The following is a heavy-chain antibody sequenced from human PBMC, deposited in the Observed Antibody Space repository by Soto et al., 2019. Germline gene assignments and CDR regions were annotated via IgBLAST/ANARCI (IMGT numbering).Heavy chain of an antibody. J-gene: IGHJ4*02. CDR2: IRGTGGET. CDR3: AQDRGWGMVSPSHDY. V-gene: IGHV3-23*01. Sequence: EVQLLESGGGIVQPGGSLRVSCVASGFTFRNFVMSWVRQAPGKGLEWVSAIRGTGGETFYADSVKGRFTISRDNSKNTLYLQMNSLIDEDTALYFCAQDRGWGMVSPSHDYWGQGTLVTVSS. CDR1: GFTFRNFV. D-gene: IGHD3-16*01.